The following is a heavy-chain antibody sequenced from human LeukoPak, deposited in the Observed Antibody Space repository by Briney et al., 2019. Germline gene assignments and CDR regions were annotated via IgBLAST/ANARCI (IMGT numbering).Heavy chain of an antibody. V-gene: IGHV4-31*03. Sequence: SETLSLTCTVSGGSISSGGYYWCWIRQHPGKGLEWIGYIYYSGSTYYNPSLKSRVTISVDTSKNQFSLKLSSVTAADTAVYYCATNYYYDSSGYSIWGQGTLVTVSS. CDR3: ATNYYYDSSGYSI. CDR1: GGSISSGGYY. D-gene: IGHD3-22*01. CDR2: IYYSGST. J-gene: IGHJ4*02.